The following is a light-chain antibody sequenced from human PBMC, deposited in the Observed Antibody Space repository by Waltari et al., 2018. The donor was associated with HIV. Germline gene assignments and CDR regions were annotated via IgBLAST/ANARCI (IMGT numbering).Light chain of an antibody. Sequence: EVVMTQSPVTLSVSPGERVTLSCRASQSIGTALAWYQQKPGQAPRLLIYGASTSATGSPASFSGSGSGTDFTLTISSLQSEDFAVYYCQQYNSWPLTFGGGTRVELK. CDR3: QQYNSWPLT. CDR2: GAS. CDR1: QSIGTA. J-gene: IGKJ4*01. V-gene: IGKV3-15*01.